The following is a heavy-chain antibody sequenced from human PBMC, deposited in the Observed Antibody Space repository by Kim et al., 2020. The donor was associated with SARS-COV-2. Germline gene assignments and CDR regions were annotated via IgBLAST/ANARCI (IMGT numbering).Heavy chain of an antibody. Sequence: SETLSLTCSVSGDSISRYYWIWIRQPPGKGLEWIGYSYYSGRTHYNPSLKSRATISVDSSRKHFSLNLTLVTAADAALYYCARLNVDYDSNDGPFDVWGQGKMVDVSA. D-gene: IGHD3-22*01. CDR2: SYYSGRT. CDR3: ARLNVDYDSNDGPFDV. CDR1: GDSISRYY. V-gene: IGHV4-59*08. J-gene: IGHJ3*01.